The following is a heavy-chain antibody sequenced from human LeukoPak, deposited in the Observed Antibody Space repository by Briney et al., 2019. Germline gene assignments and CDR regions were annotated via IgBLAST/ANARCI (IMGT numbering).Heavy chain of an antibody. CDR2: INQDGSEK. D-gene: IGHD3-3*01. CDR1: GFTFNSYW. Sequence: GGSLRLSCAASGFTFNSYWMSWVRQAPGKGLEWVANINQDGSEKYYVDSVKGRFTISRDNAKNTLYLQMNSLRAEDTAVYYCARGSWMEYDSWSGYYYYFYMDVWGKGTTVTVSS. CDR3: ARGSWMEYDSWSGYYYYFYMDV. V-gene: IGHV3-7*01. J-gene: IGHJ6*03.